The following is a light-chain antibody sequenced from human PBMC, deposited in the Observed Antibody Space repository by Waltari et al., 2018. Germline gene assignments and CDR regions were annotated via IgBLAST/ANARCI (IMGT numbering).Light chain of an antibody. CDR3: QHYVRLPAT. CDR1: PSVSRT. J-gene: IGKJ1*01. V-gene: IGKV3-20*01. CDR2: GAS. Sequence: EIVLTQSPGPLSLPPGERATLSCRASPSVSRTLAWYQQKPGQAPRLLIFGASNRATGIPDRFSGSGSGTDFSLIITRLEPEDSAMYYCQHYVRLPATFGQGTKVEIK.